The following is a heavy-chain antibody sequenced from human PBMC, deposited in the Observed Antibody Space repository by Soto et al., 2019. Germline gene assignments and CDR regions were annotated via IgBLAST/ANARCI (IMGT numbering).Heavy chain of an antibody. CDR2: ISAYNGNT. D-gene: IGHD3-3*01. J-gene: IGHJ5*02. Sequence: VASVKVSCKASGYTFTSYGISWVRQAPGQGLEWMGWISAYNGNTNYAQKLQGRVTMTTDTSTSTAYMELRSPRSDDTAVYYCARSPDVLRFLEWSINWFDPWGQGTLVTVSS. CDR3: ARSPDVLRFLEWSINWFDP. V-gene: IGHV1-18*01. CDR1: GYTFTSYG.